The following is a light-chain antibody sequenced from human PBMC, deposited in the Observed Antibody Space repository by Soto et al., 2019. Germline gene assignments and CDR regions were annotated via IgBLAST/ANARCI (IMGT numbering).Light chain of an antibody. J-gene: IGLJ3*02. CDR3: SSYAGDYIVL. V-gene: IGLV2-11*01. CDR1: SSDVGGYNY. CDR2: DVS. Sequence: QSVLTQPRSVSGSPGQSVTISCTGTSSDVGGYNYVSWYQQYPGKPPKLVICDVSQRPTGVPDRFSGSKSGNTASLTISGLQAEDEADYYCSSYAGDYIVLFGGGTKVTVL.